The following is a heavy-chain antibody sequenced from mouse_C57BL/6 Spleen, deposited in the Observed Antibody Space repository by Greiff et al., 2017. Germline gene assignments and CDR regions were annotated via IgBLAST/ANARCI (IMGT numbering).Heavy chain of an antibody. Sequence: QVQLQQSGAELARPGASVKLSCKASGYTFTSYGISWVKQRTGQGLEWIGEIYPRSGNTYYNEKFKGKATLTADKSSSTAYMQLSSLTTEDSAIYYCARRDGNYFAYWGQGTLVTVSA. V-gene: IGHV1-81*01. J-gene: IGHJ3*01. D-gene: IGHD2-1*01. CDR2: IYPRSGNT. CDR1: GYTFTSYG. CDR3: ARRDGNYFAY.